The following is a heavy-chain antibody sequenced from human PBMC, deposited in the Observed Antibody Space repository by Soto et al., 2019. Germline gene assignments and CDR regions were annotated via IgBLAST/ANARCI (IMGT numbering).Heavy chain of an antibody. CDR1: GGSLSGYY. Sequence: SETLSLTCAVSGGSLSGYYWSWIRQSPGKGLEWIGEINHRGSSDYNPFLKSRVTISVDKSKNQFSLKLSSVTAADTAVYYCAARGAARLLTPYYGMDVWGQGTTVTVSS. V-gene: IGHV4-34*01. CDR2: INHRGSS. J-gene: IGHJ6*02. CDR3: AARGAARLLTPYYGMDV. D-gene: IGHD1-26*01.